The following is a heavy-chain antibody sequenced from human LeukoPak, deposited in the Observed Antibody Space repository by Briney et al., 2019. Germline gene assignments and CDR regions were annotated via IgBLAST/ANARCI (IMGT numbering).Heavy chain of an antibody. Sequence: KPGESLKISCKGSGYSFTSYWIGWVRQMPGKGLEWMGIIYPGDSDTRYSPSFQGQVTISADHLTTTAYLQWSSLKASDTAMYYCARLTPDIHDAFDIWGQGTMVTVSS. CDR3: ARLTPDIHDAFDI. J-gene: IGHJ3*02. CDR1: GYSFTSYW. D-gene: IGHD2-21*02. CDR2: IYPGDSDT. V-gene: IGHV5-51*01.